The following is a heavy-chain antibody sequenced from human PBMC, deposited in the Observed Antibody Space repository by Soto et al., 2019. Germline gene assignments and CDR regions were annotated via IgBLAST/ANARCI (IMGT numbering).Heavy chain of an antibody. Sequence: QVQLVESGGGVVQPGRSLRLSCAASGFTFRNYGRHWVRQAPGKGLVWVTVISYDGSHKYYADSVKGRFTISRDKSKNTVYLEMNSLRDEDTAVYYCAKRRGDHSNYSWGIDVWGQGTTVTVSS. CDR2: ISYDGSHK. CDR3: AKRRGDHSNYSWGIDV. D-gene: IGHD4-4*01. V-gene: IGHV3-30*18. CDR1: GFTFRNYG. J-gene: IGHJ6*02.